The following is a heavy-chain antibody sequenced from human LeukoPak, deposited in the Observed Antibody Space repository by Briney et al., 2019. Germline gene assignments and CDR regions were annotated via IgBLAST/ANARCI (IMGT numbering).Heavy chain of an antibody. CDR2: ISGSGGST. V-gene: IGHV3-23*01. Sequence: GGSLRLSCAASGFTFSSYAMSWVRQAPGKGLEWVSAISGSGGSTYYADSVKGRFTISRDNSKNTLYLQMNSLRAEDTAVYYCAKAPITIFGVVHSFGAYNWFDPWGQGTLVTVSS. J-gene: IGHJ5*02. CDR3: AKAPITIFGVVHSFGAYNWFDP. CDR1: GFTFSSYA. D-gene: IGHD3-3*01.